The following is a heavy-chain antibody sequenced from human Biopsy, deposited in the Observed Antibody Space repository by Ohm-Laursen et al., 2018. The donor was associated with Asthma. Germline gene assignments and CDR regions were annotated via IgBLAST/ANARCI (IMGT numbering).Heavy chain of an antibody. V-gene: IGHV3-66*02. Sequence: SLRLSCAASGFAVSRDHMFWVRQAPGKGLEWVSVIYSGGTSHTADSVRGRFTISRDYSKSIVYLQMNSLRLEDTAVYYCARDVGINADPGHWSFNLWGRGTQVTVSS. CDR2: IYSGGTS. D-gene: IGHD1-14*01. CDR1: GFAVSRDH. CDR3: ARDVGINADPGHWSFNL. J-gene: IGHJ2*01.